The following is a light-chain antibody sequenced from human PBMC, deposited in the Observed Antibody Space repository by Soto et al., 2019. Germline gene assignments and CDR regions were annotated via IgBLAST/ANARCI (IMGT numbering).Light chain of an antibody. J-gene: IGKJ1*01. CDR3: QQYSTYTPRT. CDR1: QTISSW. CDR2: KAS. Sequence: DIQMTQSPSTLSTSVGDRVTITCRASQTISSWLAWYQQKPGKAPKLLIYKASTLKSGVPSRFSGSGSGTECTVAISGLQPDDFTTYDCQQYSTYTPRTFGQGTKV. V-gene: IGKV1-5*03.